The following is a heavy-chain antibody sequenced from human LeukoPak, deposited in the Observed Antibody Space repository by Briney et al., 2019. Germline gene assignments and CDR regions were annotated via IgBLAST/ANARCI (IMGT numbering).Heavy chain of an antibody. CDR3: ARGYGSGSYPFDY. D-gene: IGHD3-10*01. J-gene: IGHJ4*02. Sequence: SGTLSLTCTVSGGSISSYYWSWIRQPPGKGLEWIGYIYYSGSTNYNPSLKSRVTISVDTSKNQFSLKLSSVTAADTAVYYCARGYGSGSYPFDYWGQGTLVTVSS. CDR1: GGSISSYY. V-gene: IGHV4-59*01. CDR2: IYYSGST.